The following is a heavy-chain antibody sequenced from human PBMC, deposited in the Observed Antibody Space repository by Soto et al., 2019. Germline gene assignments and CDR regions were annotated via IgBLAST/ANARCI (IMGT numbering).Heavy chain of an antibody. J-gene: IGHJ5*02. CDR3: AREVGEGVVIINDCFDP. Sequence: QVQLVQSGAEVKKPGSSVKVSCKASGGTFSSYAISWVRQAPGQGLEWMGGIIPIFGTANYAQKFQGRVTITADESTSTAYMELSSLRSEDTALYYCAREVGEGVVIINDCFDPWGQGTLVTVSS. CDR1: GGTFSSYA. V-gene: IGHV1-69*01. CDR2: IIPIFGTA. D-gene: IGHD3-3*01.